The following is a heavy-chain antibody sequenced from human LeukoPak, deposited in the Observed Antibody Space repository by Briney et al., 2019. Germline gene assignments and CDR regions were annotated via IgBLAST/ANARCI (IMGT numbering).Heavy chain of an antibody. D-gene: IGHD2-21*02. Sequence: KTSETLSLTCTVSGGSISSYYWSWIRQPPGKGLEWIGYNYYSGSTKSNPSLKGRVNISVDTSKNQFSLKLSSVTAADTAVYYCARHGGDWVFDYWGQGTLVTVS. V-gene: IGHV4-59*08. J-gene: IGHJ4*02. CDR3: ARHGGDWVFDY. CDR1: GGSISSYY. CDR2: NYYSGST.